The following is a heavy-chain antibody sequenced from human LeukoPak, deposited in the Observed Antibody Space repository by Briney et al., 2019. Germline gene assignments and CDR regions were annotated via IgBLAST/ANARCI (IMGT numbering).Heavy chain of an antibody. Sequence: GGSLRLSCAASGFTVSSNYMSWVRQAPGKGLEWVSVIYIGGDTYYADSVKGRFTISRDNSKNTLYLQMSSLRAEDTAMYYCARELYGRFDYWGQGTLVIVSS. CDR3: ARELYGRFDY. D-gene: IGHD3-16*02. V-gene: IGHV3-53*01. CDR1: GFTVSSNY. J-gene: IGHJ4*02. CDR2: IYIGGDT.